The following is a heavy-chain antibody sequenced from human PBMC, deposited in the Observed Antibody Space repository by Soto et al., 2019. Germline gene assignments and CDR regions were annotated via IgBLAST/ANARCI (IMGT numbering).Heavy chain of an antibody. CDR1: GYTFTSYG. V-gene: IGHV1-18*01. CDR3: ARDSSGYDILTGYFRYYYYGMDV. D-gene: IGHD3-9*01. Sequence: ASVKVSCKASGYTFTSYGISWVRQAPGQGLEWMGWISAYTGNTNYAQKLQGRVTMTTDTSTSTAYMELRSLRSDDTAVYYCARDSSGYDILTGYFRYYYYGMDVWGQGTTVTVSS. J-gene: IGHJ6*02. CDR2: ISAYTGNT.